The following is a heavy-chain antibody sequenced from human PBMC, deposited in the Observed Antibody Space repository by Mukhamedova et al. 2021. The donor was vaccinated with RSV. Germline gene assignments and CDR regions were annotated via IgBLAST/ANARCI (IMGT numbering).Heavy chain of an antibody. CDR3: AKEFGTEVWSSYPTGYFDH. D-gene: IGHD3-3*01. CDR1: YG. Sequence: YGMHWVRQAPGKGLEWVALISYDGTSKYYGDSVRGRFTISRDNSKDTLFLQMNSLRREDTAVYYCAKEFGTEVWSSYPTGYFDHWG. J-gene: IGHJ4*03. V-gene: IGHV3-30*18. CDR2: ISYDGTSK.